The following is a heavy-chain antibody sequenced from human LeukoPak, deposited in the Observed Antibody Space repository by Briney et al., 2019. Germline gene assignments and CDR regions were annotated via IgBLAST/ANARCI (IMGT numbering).Heavy chain of an antibody. CDR3: ARDLSGSYTFDS. CDR1: GFTFSSHG. J-gene: IGHJ4*02. D-gene: IGHD1-26*01. CDR2: TSYDGTNK. V-gene: IGHV3-30-3*01. Sequence: GGSLRLSCVASGFTFSSHGIHGVRQAAGGGLVWVVVTSYDGTNKCNADSVKGRFTISRDNSKNTLYLQMNSLRAEDTAMYYCARDLSGSYTFDSWGQGTLVTVSS.